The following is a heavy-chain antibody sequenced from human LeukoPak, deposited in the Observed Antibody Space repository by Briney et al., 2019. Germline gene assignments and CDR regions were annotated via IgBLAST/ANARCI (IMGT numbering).Heavy chain of an antibody. CDR1: GYTFTGYY. CDR3: ARMSDTLTGHYPQWFDP. J-gene: IGHJ5*02. Sequence: GASVKVSCKASGYTFTGYYMHWVRQAPGQGLEWMGWINPNSGGTSYAQKFQGRVTMTRDTSVSTAYMELSRLRSDDTAVYYCARMSDTLTGHYPQWFDPWGQGTLVTVSS. D-gene: IGHD3-9*01. V-gene: IGHV1-2*02. CDR2: INPNSGGT.